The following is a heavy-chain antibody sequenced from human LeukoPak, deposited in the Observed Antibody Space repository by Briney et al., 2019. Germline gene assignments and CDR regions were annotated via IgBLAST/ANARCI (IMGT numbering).Heavy chain of an antibody. CDR3: AKDQEYYYDSSGYWVY. V-gene: IGHV3-23*01. CDR2: ISGSGGSI. D-gene: IGHD3-22*01. J-gene: IGHJ4*02. CDR1: GFTFSSYA. Sequence: GGSLRLSCAASGFTFSSYAVSWVRQAPGKGLEWVSAISGSGGSIYYADSVKGRFTISRDNSKNTLYLQMNSLRAEDTAVYYCAKDQEYYYDSSGYWVYWGQGPLVTVSS.